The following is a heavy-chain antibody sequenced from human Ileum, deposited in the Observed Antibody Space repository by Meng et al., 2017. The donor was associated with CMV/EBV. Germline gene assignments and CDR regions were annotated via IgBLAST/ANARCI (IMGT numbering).Heavy chain of an antibody. D-gene: IGHD3-16*01. CDR2: IRHDVSDK. Sequence: GGSLRLSCAASGFTFSSYGMHWVRQAPGKGLEWVAFIRHDVSDKYYADSVKGRFTVSSDNSKNTLYLQMNSLRAEDTAVYYCANVFRSGGETDYWGQGTLVTVSS. J-gene: IGHJ4*02. CDR3: ANVFRSGGETDY. V-gene: IGHV3-30*02. CDR1: GFTFSSYG.